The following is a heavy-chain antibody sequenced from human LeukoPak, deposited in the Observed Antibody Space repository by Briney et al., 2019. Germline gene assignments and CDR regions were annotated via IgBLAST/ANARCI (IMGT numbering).Heavy chain of an antibody. V-gene: IGHV1-8*01. Sequence: ASVKVSCKASGYTFTSYDINWVRQATGQGLEWMGWMNPNSGNTGYAQKFQGRVTMTRNTSISTAYMELSSLRSEDTAVYYCARASYYYDSSGYYPNWLDPWDQGTLVTVSS. CDR1: GYTFTSYD. CDR2: MNPNSGNT. J-gene: IGHJ5*02. D-gene: IGHD3-22*01. CDR3: ARASYYYDSSGYYPNWLDP.